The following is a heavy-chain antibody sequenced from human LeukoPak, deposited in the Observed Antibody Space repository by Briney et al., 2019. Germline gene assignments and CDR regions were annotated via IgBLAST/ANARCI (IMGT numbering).Heavy chain of an antibody. CDR3: ATYRQVLLPFES. CDR2: ITTSSSYT. V-gene: IGHV3-21*01. CDR1: GFSFSSYN. D-gene: IGHD2-8*02. Sequence: GGSLRLSCEASGFSFSSYNMDWVRQTPGKGLEWISSITTSSSYTFYADSVKGRFTIPRDNARNSLYLQMNSLTAEDTAVYYCATYRQVLLPFESWGQGTLVTVSS. J-gene: IGHJ4*02.